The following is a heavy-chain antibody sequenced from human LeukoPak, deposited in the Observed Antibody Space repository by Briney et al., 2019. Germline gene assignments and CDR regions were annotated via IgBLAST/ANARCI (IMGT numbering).Heavy chain of an antibody. J-gene: IGHJ6*02. V-gene: IGHV3-23*01. CDR3: ARVNAGFWSGYPYYYYGMDV. CDR1: GFNFNNYA. Sequence: PGGSLRLSCAASGFNFNNYAMSWVRQAPGRGLEWVSAISGSAGSTYYADSVKGRFTISRDNSNNTLYLQMNSLRAEDTAVYYCARVNAGFWSGYPYYYYGMDVWGQGTTVTVSS. CDR2: ISGSAGST. D-gene: IGHD3-3*01.